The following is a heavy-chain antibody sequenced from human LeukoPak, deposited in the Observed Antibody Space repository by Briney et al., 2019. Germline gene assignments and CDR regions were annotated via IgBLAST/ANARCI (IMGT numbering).Heavy chain of an antibody. CDR3: ARAEYCSSTSCYGDAFDI. CDR1: GYTFTGYY. J-gene: IGHJ3*02. D-gene: IGHD2-2*01. Sequence: ASVKVSCKASGYTFTGYYMHWVRQPPGQGLEWMGWINPNSGGTNYAQKFQGRVTMTRDTSISTAYMELSRLRSEDTAVYYCARAEYCSSTSCYGDAFDIWGQGTMVTVSS. CDR2: INPNSGGT. V-gene: IGHV1-2*02.